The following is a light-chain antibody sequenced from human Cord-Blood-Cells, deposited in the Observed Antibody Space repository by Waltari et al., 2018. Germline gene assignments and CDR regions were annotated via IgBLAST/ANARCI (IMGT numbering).Light chain of an antibody. CDR1: QSLLHSNGYNY. V-gene: IGKV2-28*01. Sequence: DIVMTQSPLSLPVTPGEPASISCRSSQSLLHSNGYNYLDWYLQKPGQSPQLLIYLGSNRASGVPDRFSGSGSGTDFTLKISRVEAEDVGVYCCMQALQTPPWKFDQGP. CDR2: LGS. CDR3: MQALQTPPWK. J-gene: IGKJ1*01.